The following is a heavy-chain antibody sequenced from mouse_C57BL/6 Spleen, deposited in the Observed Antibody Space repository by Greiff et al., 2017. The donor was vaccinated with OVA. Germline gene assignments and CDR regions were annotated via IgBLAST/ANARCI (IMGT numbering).Heavy chain of an antibody. CDR1: GYSITSGYD. CDR3: ARSYDPYYFDY. Sequence: VQLQESGPGLVKPSPSLSLTCTVTGYSITSGYDWHWIRHFPGNKLEWMGYISYSGSTNYNPSLKSRISITHDTSKNHFFLKLNSVTTEDTATYYCARSYDPYYFDYWGQGTTLTVSS. J-gene: IGHJ2*01. CDR2: ISYSGST. V-gene: IGHV3-1*01. D-gene: IGHD2-3*01.